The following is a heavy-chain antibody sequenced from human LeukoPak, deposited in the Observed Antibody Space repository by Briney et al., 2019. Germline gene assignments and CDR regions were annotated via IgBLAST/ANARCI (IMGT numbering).Heavy chain of an antibody. D-gene: IGHD5-18*01. CDR1: GGSISTVSGGSITSYA. Sequence: SETLSLPCTVSGGSISTVSGGSITSYAWSWIRPPPGKGLEWIGYIYYSGSTNYNPSLKSRVTISVDTSKNQFSLKLRSVTAADTAVYYCARWSYGSERYFDLWGRGTLVTVSS. V-gene: IGHV4-61*01. CDR2: IYYSGST. CDR3: ARWSYGSERYFDL. J-gene: IGHJ2*01.